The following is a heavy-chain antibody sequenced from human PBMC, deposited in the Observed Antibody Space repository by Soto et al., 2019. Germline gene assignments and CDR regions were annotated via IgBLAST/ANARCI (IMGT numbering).Heavy chain of an antibody. J-gene: IGHJ4*02. CDR3: SREGGNIGTSDY. CDR1: GYAFTNYA. V-gene: IGHV1-18*01. CDR2: ISPYNDNS. D-gene: IGHD1-26*01. Sequence: QVQMVQSGPEVKKPGASVKVSCKASGYAFTNYAVTWVRQAPGQGLEWMGWISPYNDNSYSAQKFQGRVTMTTETYSTTAFLELRRLTSDDTAVYYCSREGGNIGTSDYWGQGTPVSVSS.